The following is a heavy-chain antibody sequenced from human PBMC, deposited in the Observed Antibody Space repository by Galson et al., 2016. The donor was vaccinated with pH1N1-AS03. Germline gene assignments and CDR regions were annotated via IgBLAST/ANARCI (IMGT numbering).Heavy chain of an antibody. D-gene: IGHD1-26*01. V-gene: IGHV1-18*04. CDR1: GYTFSSYG. Sequence: SVKVSCKASGYTFSSYGISWVRQAPGQGLEWMGWITAYNGNSNYAQKLQGRLTMTTDTSTRTAYMELRSLTSDDTAVYYCARDQGSVRPTTAFDIWGQGTMVTVSS. J-gene: IGHJ3*02. CDR3: ARDQGSVRPTTAFDI. CDR2: ITAYNGNS.